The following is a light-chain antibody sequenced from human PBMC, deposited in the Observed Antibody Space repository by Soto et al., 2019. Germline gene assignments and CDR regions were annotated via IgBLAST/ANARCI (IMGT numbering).Light chain of an antibody. CDR1: QDIKNY. Sequence: DIQMTQSPSSLSASVGDRVTITCQASQDIKNYLNWYQQKPGKAPNLLIFDASNLKTGVPSRFSGGGSWTHFTFTISSLQPEDVATYYCQQYDHLPPLSFGGGTKVEIQ. V-gene: IGKV1-33*01. CDR3: QQYDHLPPLS. J-gene: IGKJ4*01. CDR2: DAS.